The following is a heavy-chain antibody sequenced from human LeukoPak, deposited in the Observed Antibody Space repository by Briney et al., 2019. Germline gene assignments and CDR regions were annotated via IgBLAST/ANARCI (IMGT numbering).Heavy chain of an antibody. CDR1: GFIFHDYA. J-gene: IGHJ4*02. Sequence: GGSLGLSCAAPGFIFHDYAIHWVRQPPGKGLEWVSSITNSSRYTYYADSVKGRFTISRDNAKNSLYLQMNSLRAEDTAVYYCARSYEGSGFSDWGQGTLVTVSS. V-gene: IGHV3-21*01. CDR3: ARSYEGSGFSD. D-gene: IGHD3-3*01. CDR2: ITNSSRYT.